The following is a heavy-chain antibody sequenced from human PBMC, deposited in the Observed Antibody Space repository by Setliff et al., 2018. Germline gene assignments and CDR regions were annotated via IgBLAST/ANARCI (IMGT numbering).Heavy chain of an antibody. CDR3: ARDPNGDYVGAFDP. Sequence: HPGGSLRLSCAASGFTFSSEAMTWVRQAPGKGLEWVSVISSDAGSIYYADSVKGRFTISRDNSRNTLSLQMNSLRAEDTASYYCARDPNGDYVGAFDPWGQGIVVTSPQ. D-gene: IGHD4-17*01. CDR1: GFTFSSEA. V-gene: IGHV3-23*03. CDR2: ISSDAGSI. J-gene: IGHJ5*02.